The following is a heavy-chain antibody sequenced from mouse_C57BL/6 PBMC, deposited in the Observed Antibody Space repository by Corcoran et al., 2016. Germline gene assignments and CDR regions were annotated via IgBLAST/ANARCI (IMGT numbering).Heavy chain of an antibody. D-gene: IGHD1-1*01. V-gene: IGHV14-2*01. J-gene: IGHJ2*01. CDR1: GFNIKDYY. Sequence: EVQLQQSGAELVQPGASVNLSCTASGFNIKDYYLYWVKQRTEQGLEWSGRIDPEDGETKYAPKFQGKATITADTSSNTAYLQLSSLTSEDTAVYYCGLDYYGIYWGQGTTLTVSS. CDR2: IDPEDGET. CDR3: GLDYYGIY.